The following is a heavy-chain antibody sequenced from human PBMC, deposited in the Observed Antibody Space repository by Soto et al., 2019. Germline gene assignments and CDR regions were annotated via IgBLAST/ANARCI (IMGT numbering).Heavy chain of an antibody. CDR2: IKQDGSEK. CDR3: ARETYYYGSGSYYGSEGSYFDY. CDR1: GFTFSSYW. Sequence: GGSLRLSCAASGFTFSSYWMSWVRQAPGKGLEWVANIKQDGSEKYYVDSVKGRFTISRDNAKNSLYLQMNSLRAEDTAVYYCARETYYYGSGSYYGSEGSYFDYWGQGTLVTVSS. J-gene: IGHJ4*02. D-gene: IGHD3-10*01. V-gene: IGHV3-7*01.